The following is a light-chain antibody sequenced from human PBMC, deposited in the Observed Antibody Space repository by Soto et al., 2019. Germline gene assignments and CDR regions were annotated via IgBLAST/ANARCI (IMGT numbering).Light chain of an antibody. Sequence: EIVMTQSPATLSASPGERATLSCRASQSVKSNLAWYQQKPGQAPRLLIYAASTRVTGVPARFSGSGSGTDFPLTIRSLQSEDFAIYYCQQYSELPPYTFGQGTKLEIK. CDR1: QSVKSN. CDR3: QQYSELPPYT. J-gene: IGKJ2*01. CDR2: AAS. V-gene: IGKV3-15*01.